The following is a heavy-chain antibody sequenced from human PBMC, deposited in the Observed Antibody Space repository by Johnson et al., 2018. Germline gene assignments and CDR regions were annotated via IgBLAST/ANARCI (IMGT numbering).Heavy chain of an antibody. CDR1: GFTFSSYA. J-gene: IGHJ6*03. CDR2: ISHDGINK. Sequence: QVQLVETRGGVVQPGRSLRISCAASGFTFSSYAIHWVRQAPGKGLEWVAVISHDGINKNHGDSVKGRFTISRDNSKNRLYLQMNSLSAEDSAVYYCARDNGGATEGYYMDVWGKGTTVTVSS. V-gene: IGHV3-30*04. D-gene: IGHD5-12*01. CDR3: ARDNGGATEGYYMDV.